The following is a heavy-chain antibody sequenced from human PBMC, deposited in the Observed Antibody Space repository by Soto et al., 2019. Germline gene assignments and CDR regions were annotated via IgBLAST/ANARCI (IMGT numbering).Heavy chain of an antibody. V-gene: IGHV1-18*01. Sequence: ASVKVSCKASGYTFTSYGISWVRQAPGQGLEWMGWISAYNGNTNYAQKLQGRVTMTTDTSTSTAYMELRSLRSDDTAVYYCARDDAAAGPRTGSDYYYYGMDVWGQGTTVTVSS. CDR1: GYTFTSYG. CDR3: ARDDAAAGPRTGSDYYYYGMDV. D-gene: IGHD6-13*01. CDR2: ISAYNGNT. J-gene: IGHJ6*02.